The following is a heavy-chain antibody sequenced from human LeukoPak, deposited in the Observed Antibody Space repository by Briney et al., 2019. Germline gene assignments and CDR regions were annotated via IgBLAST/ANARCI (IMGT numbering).Heavy chain of an antibody. D-gene: IGHD3-22*01. V-gene: IGHV1-69*05. J-gene: IGHJ6*03. CDR2: IIPIFGTA. CDR3: ARAPYYYEGVPYYYYMDV. CDR1: GGTFSSYA. Sequence: SSVKVSCKASGGTFSSYAISWVRQAPGQGLEWMGGIIPIFGTANYAQKFQGRVTITTDESTSTAYMELSSLRSEDTAVYYCARAPYYYEGVPYYYYMDVWGKGTTVTVSS.